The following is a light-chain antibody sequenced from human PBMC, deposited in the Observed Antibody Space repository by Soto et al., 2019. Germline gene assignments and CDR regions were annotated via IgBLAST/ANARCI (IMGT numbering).Light chain of an antibody. Sequence: EIVLTQSPGTLSLSPGERATLSCRASQFVSSNSLAWYQQKRGQAPRLLIHDASSRATGIPDRFSGSGSGTDFTLTISRLEPEDFAFYYCQQRKSWPITFGTGTRVEI. CDR1: QFVSSNS. V-gene: IGKV3D-20*02. CDR3: QQRKSWPIT. CDR2: DAS. J-gene: IGKJ4*01.